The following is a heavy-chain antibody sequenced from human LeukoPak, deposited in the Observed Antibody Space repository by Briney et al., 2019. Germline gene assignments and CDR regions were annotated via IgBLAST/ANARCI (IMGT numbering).Heavy chain of an antibody. CDR1: GGSISSSGYY. CDR3: ARQWAREYYYDSSGYYYAFDI. J-gene: IGHJ3*02. D-gene: IGHD3-22*01. CDR2: IYYSGST. V-gene: IGHV4-39*01. Sequence: SETLSLTCTVSGGSISSSGYYWGWIRQPPGKGLEWIGSIYYSGSTYYNPSLKSRVTISVDTSKNQFSLKLSSVTAADTAVYYCARQWAREYYYDSSGYYYAFDIWGQGTMVTVSS.